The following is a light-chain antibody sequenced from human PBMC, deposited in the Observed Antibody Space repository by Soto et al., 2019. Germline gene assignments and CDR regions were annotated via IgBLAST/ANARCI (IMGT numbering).Light chain of an antibody. CDR2: GAS. V-gene: IGKV3-20*01. CDR1: QSVDTTF. Sequence: EIVLTQSPGSLSLSPGQRATLSCRASQSVDTTFFAWYQKKPGQAPRLLIYGASKSATGIPDRFSGSGFGTDFTLIISRLESAVFGVYYCQQYMSSVTFGQGTKVEIK. CDR3: QQYMSSVT. J-gene: IGKJ1*01.